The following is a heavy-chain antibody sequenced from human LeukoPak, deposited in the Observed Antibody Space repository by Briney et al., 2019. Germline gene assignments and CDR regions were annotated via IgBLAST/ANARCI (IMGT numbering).Heavy chain of an antibody. CDR2: ISSSSSYI. Sequence: GGSLRLSCAASGFTFSSYSMNWVRQAPGKGLEWVSSISSSSSYIYYADSVRGRFTISRDNAKNSLYLQMNSLRAEDTAVYYCARDGTGSNLIDYWGQGTLVTVSS. CDR1: GFTFSSYS. V-gene: IGHV3-21*04. CDR3: ARDGTGSNLIDY. D-gene: IGHD3/OR15-3a*01. J-gene: IGHJ4*02.